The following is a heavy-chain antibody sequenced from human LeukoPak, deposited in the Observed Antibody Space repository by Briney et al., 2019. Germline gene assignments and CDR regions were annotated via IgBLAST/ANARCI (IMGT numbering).Heavy chain of an antibody. D-gene: IGHD6-13*01. CDR3: ARDGAAAGNWFDP. CDR2: IYYSGST. V-gene: IGHV4-59*01. J-gene: IGHJ5*02. Sequence: SETLSLTCTVSGGSISSYYWSWIRQPPGNGLEWIGYIYYSGSTNYNPSLKSRVTISVDTSKNQFSLKLSSVTAADTAVYYCARDGAAAGNWFDPWGQGTLVTVSS. CDR1: GGSISSYY.